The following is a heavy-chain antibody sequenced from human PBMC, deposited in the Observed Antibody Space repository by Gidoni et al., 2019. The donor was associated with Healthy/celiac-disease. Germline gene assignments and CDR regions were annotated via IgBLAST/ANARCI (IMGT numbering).Heavy chain of an antibody. D-gene: IGHD4-17*01. CDR2: ISSSSSTI. J-gene: IGHJ3*02. V-gene: IGHV3-48*02. CDR3: ARRWGSLRNYGGNGGYYAFDI. CDR1: GFTFSSYS. Sequence: EVQLVESGGGLVQPGGSLRLSCAASGFTFSSYSMNWVRQAPGKGLEWVSYISSSSSTIYYADSVKGRFTISRDNAKNSLYLQMNSLRDEDTAVYYCARRWGSLRNYGGNGGYYAFDIWGQGTMVTVSS.